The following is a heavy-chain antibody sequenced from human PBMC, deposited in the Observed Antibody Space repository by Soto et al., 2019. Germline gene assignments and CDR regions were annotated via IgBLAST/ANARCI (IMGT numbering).Heavy chain of an antibody. Sequence: ASVKVSCKASGGTFSSYAISWVRQAPGQGLEWMGGIIPIFGTANYAQKFQGRVTITADKSTSTAYMELSSLRSEDTAVYYCARGRMTGYLYYYYGMDVWGQGTTVTVSS. CDR3: ARGRMTGYLYYYYGMDV. CDR2: IIPIFGTA. CDR1: GGTFSSYA. D-gene: IGHD3-9*01. J-gene: IGHJ6*02. V-gene: IGHV1-69*06.